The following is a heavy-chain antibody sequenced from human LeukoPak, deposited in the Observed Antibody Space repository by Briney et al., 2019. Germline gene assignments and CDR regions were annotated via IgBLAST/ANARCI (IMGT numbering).Heavy chain of an antibody. CDR2: IDKHGNGK. D-gene: IGHD1-26*01. V-gene: IGHV3-7*01. CDR1: GFAFSISW. J-gene: IGHJ4*02. Sequence: PGGSLRLSCVASGFAFSISWVTWVRQAPGKGLEWVANIDKHGNGKYYVDSVKGRFAISRDYATNSVFLQMNSLRAEDTSVYYCARDAGWGYYDLWGQGTPVTVSS. CDR3: ARDAGWGYYDL.